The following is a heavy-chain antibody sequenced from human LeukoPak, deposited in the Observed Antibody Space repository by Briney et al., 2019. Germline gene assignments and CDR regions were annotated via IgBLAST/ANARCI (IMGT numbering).Heavy chain of an antibody. D-gene: IGHD3-10*01. CDR2: INIDERIT. V-gene: IGHV3-74*01. CDR1: GYSFSSFW. Sequence: GGSLGLSCGASGYSFSSFWMTWVRQAPGKGLVWVSYINIDERITGYADSVKGRFTISRDNAKNTLYLQMNSLRAEDTAIYYCFREGGDWGQGTLVTVSS. CDR3: FREGGD. J-gene: IGHJ4*02.